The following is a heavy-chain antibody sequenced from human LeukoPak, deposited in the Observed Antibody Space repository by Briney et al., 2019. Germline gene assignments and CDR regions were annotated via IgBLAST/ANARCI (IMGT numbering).Heavy chain of an antibody. CDR2: INPNSGGT. CDR3: ARDRVRRYYDSSGSHGGDY. CDR1: GYTFTGYY. Sequence: ASVKVSCKASGYTFTGYYMHWVRQAPGQGLEWMGWINPNSGGTNYAQKFQGGVTMTRDTSISTAYMELSRLRSDDTAVYYCARDRVRRYYDSSGSHGGDYWGQGTLVTVSS. V-gene: IGHV1-2*02. D-gene: IGHD3-22*01. J-gene: IGHJ4*02.